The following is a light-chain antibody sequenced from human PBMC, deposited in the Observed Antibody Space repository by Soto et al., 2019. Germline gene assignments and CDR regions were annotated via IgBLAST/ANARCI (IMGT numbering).Light chain of an antibody. J-gene: IGKJ1*01. CDR2: WAS. CDR1: QSLLYSSNNKNY. Sequence: DIVMTQSPDSLAVSLGERATIDCKSSQSLLYSSNNKNYLAWYQQKPGQPPKLLIYWASIRESGVPDRFSGSGSGTDFTLTISSQQAEDVAVYYCHQYYTTPWTFGQGTKVEVK. CDR3: HQYYTTPWT. V-gene: IGKV4-1*01.